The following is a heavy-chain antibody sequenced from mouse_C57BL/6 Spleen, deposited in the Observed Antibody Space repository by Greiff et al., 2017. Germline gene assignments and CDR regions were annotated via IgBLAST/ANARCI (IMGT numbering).Heavy chain of an antibody. V-gene: IGHV1-69*01. J-gene: IGHJ1*03. CDR3: ASGYYGSSPGYFYV. CDR1: GYTFTSYW. D-gene: IGHD1-1*01. Sequence: QVQLQQPGAELVMPGASVKLSCKASGYTFTSYWMHWVKQRPGQGLEWIGEIDPSDSYTNYNQKFKGKSTLTVDKSSSTAYMQLSSLTSEGSAVYYCASGYYGSSPGYFYVWGTGTTVTVSS. CDR2: IDPSDSYT.